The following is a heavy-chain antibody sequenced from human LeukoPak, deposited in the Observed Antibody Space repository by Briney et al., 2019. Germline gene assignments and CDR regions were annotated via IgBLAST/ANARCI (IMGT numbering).Heavy chain of an antibody. D-gene: IGHD4-17*01. CDR1: GFTFSSYE. Sequence: GGSLRLSCAASGFTFSSYEMNWVRQAPGKGLEWVSYISSSGSTIYYADSVKGRFTISRDNAKNSLYLQMNSLRAEDTAVYYCARAVTPPRYYYYYMDVWGKGTTVTISS. CDR3: ARAVTPPRYYYYYMDV. V-gene: IGHV3-48*03. CDR2: ISSSGSTI. J-gene: IGHJ6*03.